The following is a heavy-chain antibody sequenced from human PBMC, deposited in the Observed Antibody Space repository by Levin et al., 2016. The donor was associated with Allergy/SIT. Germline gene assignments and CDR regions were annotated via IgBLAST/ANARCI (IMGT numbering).Heavy chain of an antibody. Sequence: WVRQAPGQRLEWMGWINAGNGNTKYSQKFQGRVTITRDTSASTAYMELSSLRSEDTAVYYCASTSGYGSGSYPEMGPYYYYGMDVWGQGTTVTVSS. CDR3: ASTSGYGSGSYPEMGPYYYYGMDV. J-gene: IGHJ6*02. D-gene: IGHD3-10*01. V-gene: IGHV1-3*01. CDR2: INAGNGNT.